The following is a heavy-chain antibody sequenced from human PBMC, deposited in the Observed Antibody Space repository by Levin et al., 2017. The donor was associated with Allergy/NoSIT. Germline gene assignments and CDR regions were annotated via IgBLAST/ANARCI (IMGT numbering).Heavy chain of an antibody. CDR3: ARTPEVATGYYFDY. J-gene: IGHJ4*02. CDR2: IYTSGSR. V-gene: IGHV4-4*07. D-gene: IGHD5-12*01. Sequence: PSETLSLTCTVSGDSFSSYFYTWIRQPAGKGLEWIGRIYTSGSRNYNPSLKSRVTMSVDTSKKQFSLNLSSVTAADTAVYYCARTPEVATGYYFDYWGQGTLVTVSS. CDR1: GDSFSSYF.